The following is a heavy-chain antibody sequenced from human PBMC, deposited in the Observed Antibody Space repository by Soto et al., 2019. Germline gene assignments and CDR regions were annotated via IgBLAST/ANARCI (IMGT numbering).Heavy chain of an antibody. D-gene: IGHD3-10*01. CDR1: GGSFSGYY. CDR2: INHSGST. V-gene: IGHV4-34*01. CDR3: ARVGYYGSGGTYYYYGMDV. Sequence: SEPLSLTCAVSGGSFSGYYWSWIRQPPGKGLEWIGEINHSGSTNYNPSLKSRVTISVDTSKNQFSLKLSSVTAADTAVYYCARVGYYGSGGTYYYYGMDVWGQGTTVTVSS. J-gene: IGHJ6*02.